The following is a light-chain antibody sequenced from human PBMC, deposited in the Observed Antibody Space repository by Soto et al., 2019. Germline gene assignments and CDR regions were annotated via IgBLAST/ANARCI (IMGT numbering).Light chain of an antibody. CDR3: QQYGSSQYT. J-gene: IGKJ2*01. V-gene: IGKV3-20*01. Sequence: EIVLTQSPGTLSLSPGERATLSCRASQSVSSSYLAWYQQKPGQAPRLLIYGASSRATGIPDRFSGSGSGIDFTLTISRLEPEDCAVYYCQQYGSSQYTFGQGTKLEIK. CDR1: QSVSSSY. CDR2: GAS.